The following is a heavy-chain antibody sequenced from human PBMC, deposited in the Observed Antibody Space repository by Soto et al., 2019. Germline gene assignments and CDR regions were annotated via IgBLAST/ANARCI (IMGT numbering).Heavy chain of an antibody. V-gene: IGHV5-51*01. CDR1: GYSFTSYW. D-gene: IGHD3-9*01. CDR3: ARPGYFDWSRDY. CDR2: IYPGDSDT. J-gene: IGHJ4*02. Sequence: PGESLKLYCKGSGYSFTSYWIGWVRQMPGKGLGWMGIIYPGDSDTRYSPSFHGQVTISADKTISTAYLQWTSLKASDTAMYYCARPGYFDWSRDYWGQGTLVTVSS.